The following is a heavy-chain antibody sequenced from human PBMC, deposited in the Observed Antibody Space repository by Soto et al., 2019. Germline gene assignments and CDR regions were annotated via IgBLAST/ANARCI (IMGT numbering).Heavy chain of an antibody. CDR2: IYSSGST. V-gene: IGHV4-4*07. Sequence: PSATLSLTCTVAGGDINSYYWTWIRQPAGKGLEWIGRIYSSGSTKYNPSLQSRVTMSLDTSKNQFSLRLTSVTAADTAVYYCARGQRFSDWFDPWGQGTLVTVS. J-gene: IGHJ5*02. CDR1: GGDINSYY. CDR3: ARGQRFSDWFDP. D-gene: IGHD3-3*01.